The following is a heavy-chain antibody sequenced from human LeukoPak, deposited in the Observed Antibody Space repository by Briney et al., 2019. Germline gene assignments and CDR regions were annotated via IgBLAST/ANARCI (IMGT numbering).Heavy chain of an antibody. D-gene: IGHD3-3*01. J-gene: IGHJ6*03. CDR2: IYYSGST. CDR1: GGSISSSSYY. Sequence: SETLSLTCTVSGGSISSSSYYWGWIRQPPGKGLEWIGSIYYSGSTYYNPSLKSRVTISVDTSKNQFSLKLSSVTAADTAVYYCARDGPSDYDFWSGSGYMDVWGKGTTVTVSS. CDR3: ARDGPSDYDFWSGSGYMDV. V-gene: IGHV4-39*07.